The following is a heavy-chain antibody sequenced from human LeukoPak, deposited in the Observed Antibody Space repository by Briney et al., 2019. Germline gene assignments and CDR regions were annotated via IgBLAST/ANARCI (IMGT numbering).Heavy chain of an antibody. CDR1: GGSFSGYY. CDR2: INHSGST. D-gene: IGHD6-13*01. Sequence: SETLSLTCAVYGGSFSGYYWSWIRQPPGKGLEWIGEINHSGSTNYNPSLKSRVTISVDTSKNQFSLKLSSVTAADTAVYYCARLPRYSSSWKFDPWGQGTLVTVSS. CDR3: ARLPRYSSSWKFDP. J-gene: IGHJ5*02. V-gene: IGHV4-34*01.